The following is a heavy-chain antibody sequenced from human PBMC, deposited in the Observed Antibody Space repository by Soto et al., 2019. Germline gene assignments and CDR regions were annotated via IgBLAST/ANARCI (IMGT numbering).Heavy chain of an antibody. V-gene: IGHV3-23*01. CDR2: VTADGGT. Sequence: EVQVLESGGGLVQPGGSLRLSCEGSGFTVSSHAMTWIRQAPGKGPEWVSTVTADGGTYYADSVKDRFAMSRDTSENTLYLQKNSLGAEDTAAYYCAPHVSCSGGSCQYDAFAIRGQGTMVTVSS. CDR3: APHVSCSGGSCQYDAFAI. D-gene: IGHD2-15*01. J-gene: IGHJ3*02. CDR1: GFTVSSHA.